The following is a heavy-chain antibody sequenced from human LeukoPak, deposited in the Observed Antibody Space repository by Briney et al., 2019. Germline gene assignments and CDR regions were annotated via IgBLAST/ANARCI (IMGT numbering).Heavy chain of an antibody. D-gene: IGHD4-17*01. J-gene: IGHJ4*02. CDR3: ARWDYGEDY. V-gene: IGHV4-59*12. CDR2: IYYSGST. Sequence: PSETLSLTCTVSGGSISSYYWSWIRQPPGKGLEWIGYIYYSGSTNYNPSLKSRVTISVDRSKNQFSLKLSSVTAADTAVYYCARWDYGEDYWGQGTLVTVSS. CDR1: GGSISSYY.